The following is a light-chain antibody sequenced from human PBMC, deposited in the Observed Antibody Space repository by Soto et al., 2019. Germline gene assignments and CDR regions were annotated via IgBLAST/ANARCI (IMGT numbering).Light chain of an antibody. J-gene: IGLJ3*02. Sequence: QSVLTQSPSASGTPGQRVTISCSGRRSNIGRNFVDWYQQVPGTAPRLLIQRNNERPSGVPDRFSGSKSGTSVSLAISGLRSDDEATYYCASWDDTLDAQVFGGGTKLTVL. CDR3: ASWDDTLDAQV. V-gene: IGLV1-47*01. CDR1: RSNIGRNF. CDR2: RNN.